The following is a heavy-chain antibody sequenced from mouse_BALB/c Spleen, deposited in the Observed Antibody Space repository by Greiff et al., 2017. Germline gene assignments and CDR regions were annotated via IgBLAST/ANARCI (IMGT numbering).Heavy chain of an antibody. CDR3: AREEAEYAMDY. J-gene: IGHJ4*01. Sequence: EVMLVESGGGLVKPGGSLKLSCAASGFAFSSYDMSWVRQTPEKRLEWVAEISSGGSYTYYPDTVTGRFTISRDNAKNTLYLEMSSLRSEDTAMYYCAREEAEYAMDYWGQGTSVTVSS. V-gene: IGHV5-9-4*01. CDR1: GFAFSSYD. CDR2: ISSGGSYT.